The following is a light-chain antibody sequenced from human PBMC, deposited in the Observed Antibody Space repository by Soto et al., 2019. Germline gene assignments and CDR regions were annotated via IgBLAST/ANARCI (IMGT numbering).Light chain of an antibody. V-gene: IGKV1-6*01. CDR1: QGSRDD. CDR3: LQDYNYPLT. J-gene: IGKJ3*01. Sequence: AIQMTQSPSSLSASVGDRVTITCRASQGSRDDLGWYQQKPGKVPKLLIYAASSLQSGVPSRFSGSGSGTAFTGTISSLQPEDFATYYCLQDYNYPLTFGPGTKVDIK. CDR2: AAS.